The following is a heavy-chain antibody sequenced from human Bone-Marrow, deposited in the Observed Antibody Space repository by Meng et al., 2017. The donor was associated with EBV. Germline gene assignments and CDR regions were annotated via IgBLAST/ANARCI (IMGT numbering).Heavy chain of an antibody. J-gene: IGHJ4*02. CDR3: ARDPPKGMATIT. Sequence: EVQLVESGGXLVKHGGSLRLSCAASGFTFSSYSMNWVRQAPGKGLEWVSSISSSSSYIYYADSVKGRFTISRDNAKNSLYLQMNSLRAEDTAVYYCARDPPKGMATITGGQGTLVTVSS. V-gene: IGHV3-21*01. CDR2: ISSSSSYI. CDR1: GFTFSSYS. D-gene: IGHD5-24*01.